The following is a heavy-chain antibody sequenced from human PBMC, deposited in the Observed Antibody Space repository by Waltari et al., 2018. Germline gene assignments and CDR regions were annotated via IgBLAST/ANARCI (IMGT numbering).Heavy chain of an antibody. CDR3: AREYYYDSSGSYAFDI. Sequence: EVQLVESGGGLVKPGGSVRLSCAASGFTFSSYSMNWVRQAPGKGLEWVSSISSSSRYIYYADSVKGRFTISRDNAKNSLYLQMNSLRAEDTAVYYCAREYYYDSSGSYAFDIWGQGTMVTVSS. J-gene: IGHJ3*02. D-gene: IGHD3-22*01. CDR2: ISSSSRYI. V-gene: IGHV3-21*01. CDR1: GFTFSSYS.